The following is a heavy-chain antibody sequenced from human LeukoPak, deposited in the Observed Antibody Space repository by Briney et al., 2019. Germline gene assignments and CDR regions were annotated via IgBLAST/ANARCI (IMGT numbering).Heavy chain of an antibody. CDR2: ISGSGGST. Sequence: RGSLRLSCAASGFTFSSYGMSWVRQAPGKGLEWVSAISGSGGSTYYADSVKGRFTISRDNSKNTLYLQMNSLRAEDTAVYYCAKDPLAADINWFDPWGQGTLVTVSS. J-gene: IGHJ5*02. CDR1: GFTFSSYG. V-gene: IGHV3-23*01. D-gene: IGHD6-25*01. CDR3: AKDPLAADINWFDP.